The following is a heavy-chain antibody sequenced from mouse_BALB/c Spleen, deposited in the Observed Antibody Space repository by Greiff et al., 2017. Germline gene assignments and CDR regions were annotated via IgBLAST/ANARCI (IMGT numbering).Heavy chain of an antibody. J-gene: IGHJ3*01. D-gene: IGHD2-4*01. CDR3: ARRGITTAWFAD. CDR1: GFTFTDYY. CDR2: IRNKANGYTT. Sequence: DVMLVESGGGLVQPGGSLRLSCATSGFTFTDYYMSWVRQPPGKALEWLGFIRNKANGYTTEYSASVKGRFTISRDNSQSILYLQMNTLRAEDSATDYCARRGITTAWFADWGQGTLVTVSA. V-gene: IGHV7-3*02.